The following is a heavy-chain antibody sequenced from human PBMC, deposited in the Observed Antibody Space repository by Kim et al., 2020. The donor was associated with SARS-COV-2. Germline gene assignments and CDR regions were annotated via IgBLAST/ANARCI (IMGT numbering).Heavy chain of an antibody. J-gene: IGHJ3*02. CDR3: ALLYYGSGSYYDAFDI. V-gene: IGHV3-33*05. D-gene: IGHD3-10*01. Sequence: GGSLRLSCAASGFTFSSYGMHWVRQAPGKGLEWVAVISYDGSNKYYADSVKGRFTISRDNSKNTLYLQMNSLRAEDTAVYYCALLYYGSGSYYDAFDIWG. CDR1: GFTFSSYG. CDR2: ISYDGSNK.